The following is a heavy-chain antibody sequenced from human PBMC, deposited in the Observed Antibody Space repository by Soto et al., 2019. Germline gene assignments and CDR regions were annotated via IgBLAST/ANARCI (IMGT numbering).Heavy chain of an antibody. D-gene: IGHD6-13*01. CDR1: GGSISSSSNY. J-gene: IGHJ4*02. CDR3: ATSVAGRCDY. V-gene: IGHV4-39*01. CDR2: ISYTGTT. Sequence: QLQLQESGPGLVTPSETLSLTCTVSGGSISSSSNYWGWIRQPPGQGPEWIGHISYTGTTYYNPSFKSRVTMSVDTSNNQFSLKLNSVTAADTAVYFCATSVAGRCDYSGRGTLVTVYS.